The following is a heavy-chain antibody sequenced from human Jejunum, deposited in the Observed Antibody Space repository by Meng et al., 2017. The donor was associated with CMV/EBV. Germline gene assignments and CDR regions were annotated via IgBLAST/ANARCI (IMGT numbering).Heavy chain of an antibody. CDR2: INSDGTFT. CDR1: GFGFRYYW. J-gene: IGHJ4*01. V-gene: IGHV3-74*01. D-gene: IGHD1-14*01. CDR3: ARENNGPEEY. Sequence: CAASGFGFRYYWMHWVRQAPGKGLVWVSRINSDGTFTKYADSVKGRCTISRDNAKNMLYLEINSLRAEDTAVYYCARENNGPEEYWGQGTLVTVSS.